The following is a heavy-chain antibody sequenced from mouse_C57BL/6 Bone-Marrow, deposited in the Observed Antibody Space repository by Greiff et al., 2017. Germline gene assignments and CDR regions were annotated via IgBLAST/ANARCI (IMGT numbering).Heavy chain of an antibody. J-gene: IGHJ2*01. CDR1: GYAFTNYL. CDR2: INPGSGGT. CDR3: ARFYYYGSSLFDY. Sequence: QVQLQQSGAELVRPGTSVKVSCKASGYAFTNYLIEWVKQRPGQGLEWIGVINPGSGGTNYNEKFKGKATLTADESSSTVYMQLSSLTSEDSAVYFCARFYYYGSSLFDYWGQGTTLTVSS. V-gene: IGHV1-54*01. D-gene: IGHD1-1*01.